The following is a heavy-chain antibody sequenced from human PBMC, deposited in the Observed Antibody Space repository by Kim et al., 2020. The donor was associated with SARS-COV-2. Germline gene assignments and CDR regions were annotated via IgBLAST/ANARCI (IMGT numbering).Heavy chain of an antibody. V-gene: IGHV1-3*01. J-gene: IGHJ5*02. CDR1: GYTFTSYV. D-gene: IGHD6-19*01. Sequence: ASVKVSCKASGYTFTSYVMHWVRQAPGQRLEWMGWINAGNGDTKYSQKFQGRVTITRDTSANTVYMELSSLRSEDTAVYYCARPHIAVPGTGWFDPWGQGTLVTVSS. CDR3: ARPHIAVPGTGWFDP. CDR2: INAGNGDT.